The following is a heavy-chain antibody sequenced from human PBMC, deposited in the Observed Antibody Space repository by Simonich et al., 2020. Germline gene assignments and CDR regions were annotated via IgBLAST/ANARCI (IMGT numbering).Heavy chain of an antibody. D-gene: IGHD6-13*01. Sequence: QVQLVESGGGVVQPGRSLRLSCAASGFTFSSYAMHWVRQAPGKVLEWVAVRSYDGINKYYADAVKGRFTISRDNSKNTLYLQMNSLRAEDTAVYYCARDRQQLLDYWGQGTLVTVSS. CDR1: GFTFSSYA. J-gene: IGHJ4*02. V-gene: IGHV3-30*07. CDR3: ARDRQQLLDY. CDR2: RSYDGINK.